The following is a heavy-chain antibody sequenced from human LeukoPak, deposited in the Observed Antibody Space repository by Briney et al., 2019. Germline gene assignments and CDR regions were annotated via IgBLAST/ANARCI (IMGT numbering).Heavy chain of an antibody. D-gene: IGHD1-14*01. Sequence: GGSLRLSCAASGFTFSSYWMSWVRQAPGQGLEWVANIKQDGSEKYYVDSVKGRFTISRDNAKNSLYLQMNSLRAEDTAVYYCARDTWRGRYNRNSQRGIDYWGQGTLVTVSS. CDR3: ARDTWRGRYNRNSQRGIDY. CDR1: GFTFSSYW. J-gene: IGHJ4*02. CDR2: IKQDGSEK. V-gene: IGHV3-7*01.